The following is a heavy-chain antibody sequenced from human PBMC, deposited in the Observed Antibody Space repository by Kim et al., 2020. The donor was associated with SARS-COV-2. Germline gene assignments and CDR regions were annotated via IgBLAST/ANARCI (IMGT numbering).Heavy chain of an antibody. CDR3: AKDPGSITFGGVIVIGAFDY. D-gene: IGHD3-16*02. CDR2: ISGSGGST. V-gene: IGHV3-23*01. Sequence: GGSLRLSCAASGFTFSSYAMSWVRQAPGKGLEWVSAISGSGGSTYYADSVKGRFTISRDNSKNTLYLQMNSLRAEDTAVYYCAKDPGSITFGGVIVIGAFDYWGQRTLVTVS. J-gene: IGHJ4*02. CDR1: GFTFSSYA.